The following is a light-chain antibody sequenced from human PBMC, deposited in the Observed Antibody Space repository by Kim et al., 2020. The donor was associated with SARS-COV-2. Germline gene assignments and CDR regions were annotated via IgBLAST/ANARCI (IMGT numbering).Light chain of an antibody. J-gene: IGKJ1*01. CDR1: HSVSTN. CDR3: QQYNNWPPT. CDR2: GAS. V-gene: IGKV3-15*01. Sequence: LSPGEGATLSCRASHSVSTNLAWYQQKPGQAPRLLIYGASARATGIPARFSGSGSGTEFTLTISSLQSEDSAVYYCQQYNNWPPTFGQGTKVDIK.